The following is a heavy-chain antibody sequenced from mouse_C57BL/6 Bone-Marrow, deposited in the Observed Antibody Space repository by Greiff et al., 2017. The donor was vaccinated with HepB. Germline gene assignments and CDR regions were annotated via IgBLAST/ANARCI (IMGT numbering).Heavy chain of an antibody. Sequence: DVQLQESGGGLVQPGGSLSLSCAASGFTFTDYYMSWVRQPPGKALEWLGFIRNKANGYTTEYSASVKGRFTISRDNSQSILYLQMNALRAEDSATYYCARYDYSSWFAYWGQGTLVTVSA. CDR1: GFTFTDYY. J-gene: IGHJ3*01. D-gene: IGHD2-12*01. CDR3: ARYDYSSWFAY. V-gene: IGHV7-3*01. CDR2: IRNKANGYTT.